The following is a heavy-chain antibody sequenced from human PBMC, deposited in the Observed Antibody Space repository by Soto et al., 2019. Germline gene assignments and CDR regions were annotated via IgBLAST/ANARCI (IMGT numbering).Heavy chain of an antibody. CDR3: ARDREVWYYYDSSGSYYFDY. CDR2: INHSGST. V-gene: IGHV4-34*01. CDR1: GGSFSGYY. Sequence: SETLSLTCAVYGGSFSGYYWSWIRQPPGKGLEWIGEINHSGSTNYNPSLKSRVTISVDTSKNQSSLKLSSVTAADTAVYYCARDREVWYYYDSSGSYYFDYWGQGTLVTVSS. D-gene: IGHD3-22*01. J-gene: IGHJ4*02.